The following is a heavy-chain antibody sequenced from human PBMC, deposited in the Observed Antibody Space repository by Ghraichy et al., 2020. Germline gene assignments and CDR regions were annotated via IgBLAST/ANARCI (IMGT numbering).Heavy chain of an antibody. CDR2: INAGNGNT. CDR1: GYTFSSSS. V-gene: IGHV1-3*01. J-gene: IGHJ6*02. Sequence: ASVKVSCKASGYTFSSSSMHWVRQAPRQRLEWIGWINAGNGNTKYSQNFQGRVTITRDTAASTAYMELNSLTSEDTGVYYCAKRSGVAYYGMDVWGQGTTVTVSS. CDR3: AKRSGVAYYGMDV. D-gene: IGHD3-3*01.